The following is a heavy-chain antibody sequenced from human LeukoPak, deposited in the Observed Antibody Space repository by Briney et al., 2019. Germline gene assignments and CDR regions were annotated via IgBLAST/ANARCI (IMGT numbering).Heavy chain of an antibody. J-gene: IGHJ4*02. D-gene: IGHD3-10*01. Sequence: PGGSLRLSCAASGFNFNDYGMSWVRRAPGKGLEWVSSINWNGGSTGYADSVKGRYTISRDNSKNTLYLQMNSLRAEDTAVYYCANGPSGFWGQGTLVTVSS. CDR1: GFNFNDYG. CDR2: INWNGGST. V-gene: IGHV3-20*04. CDR3: ANGPSGF.